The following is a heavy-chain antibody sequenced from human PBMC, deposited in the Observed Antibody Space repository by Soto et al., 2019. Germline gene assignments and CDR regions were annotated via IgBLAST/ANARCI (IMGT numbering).Heavy chain of an antibody. D-gene: IGHD6-19*01. CDR3: AREGGWYVDY. Sequence: ASVKVSCTASGYTFTSYYIHWVRQAPGQGLEWMGIINPSGGSTSYAQKFQGRVTITRDTSASTVYMELSSLRSEDTAVYYCAREGGWYVDYWGQGTLVTVSS. V-gene: IGHV1-46*01. CDR1: GYTFTSYY. J-gene: IGHJ4*02. CDR2: INPSGGST.